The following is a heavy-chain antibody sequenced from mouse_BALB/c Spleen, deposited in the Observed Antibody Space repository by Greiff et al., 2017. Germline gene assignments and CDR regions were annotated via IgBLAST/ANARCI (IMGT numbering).Heavy chain of an antibody. V-gene: IGHV5-9-3*01. CDR2: ISSGGSYT. Sequence: EVQRVESGGGLVKPGGSLKLSCAASGFTFSSYAMSWVRQTPEKRLEWVATISSGGSYTYYPDSVKGRFTISRDNAKNTLYRQMSSLRSEDTAMFYCARVGTTATNWYFDVWGAGTTVTVSS. CDR1: GFTFSSYA. CDR3: ARVGTTATNWYFDV. D-gene: IGHD1-2*01. J-gene: IGHJ1*01.